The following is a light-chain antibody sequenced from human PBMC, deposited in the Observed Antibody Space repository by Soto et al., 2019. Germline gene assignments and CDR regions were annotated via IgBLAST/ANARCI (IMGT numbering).Light chain of an antibody. V-gene: IGKV3-20*01. J-gene: IGKJ3*01. CDR2: TTS. Sequence: EIVLTQSPDTLSLSTGERATLSCTASESVTSSCLAWYQRKPGQAPRLLIHTTSTRATDIPDRFSGSGYGTDFTLTISRLEPEDFSVYYCQQCCGSPLFSFGPGTRVDI. CDR3: QQCCGSPLFS. CDR1: ESVTSSC.